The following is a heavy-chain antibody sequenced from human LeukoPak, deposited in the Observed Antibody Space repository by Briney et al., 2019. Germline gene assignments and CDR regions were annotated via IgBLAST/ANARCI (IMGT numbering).Heavy chain of an antibody. J-gene: IGHJ6*02. CDR2: ISGSGGST. V-gene: IGHV3-23*01. CDR1: GFTFSSYA. Sequence: GGSLRVSCAASGFTFSSYAMSWVRQAQGKGLEWVSAISGSGGSTYYADSVKGRFTISRDNSKNTLYLQMNSLRAEDTAVYYCAKGPVGATISTYYYGMDVWGQGTTVTVSS. CDR3: AKGPVGATISTYYYGMDV. D-gene: IGHD1-26*01.